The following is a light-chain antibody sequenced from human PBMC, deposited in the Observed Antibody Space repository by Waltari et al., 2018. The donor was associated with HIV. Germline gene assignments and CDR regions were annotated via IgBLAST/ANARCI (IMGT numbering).Light chain of an antibody. Sequence: IVMTQSPDSLVVSLGERATINCKSSQSVLYSSNNKNYLAWYQQKLGQPPKLLIYWASTRESGVPDRFSGSGSGTDFTLTISSLQAEDVAVYYCQQYYSTPLTFGQGTKVEIK. CDR2: WAS. V-gene: IGKV4-1*01. CDR1: QSVLYSSNNKNY. CDR3: QQYYSTPLT. J-gene: IGKJ1*01.